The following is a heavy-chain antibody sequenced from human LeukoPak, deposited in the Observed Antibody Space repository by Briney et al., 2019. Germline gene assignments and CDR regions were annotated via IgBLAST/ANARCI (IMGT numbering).Heavy chain of an antibody. CDR1: GYIFTSYW. V-gene: IGHV5-10-1*01. J-gene: IGHJ4*02. Sequence: GESLKISCTGSGYIFTSYWISWVRQMPGKGLEWMGRIVPNDSYTNYSPAFQGHVTISADKSISTAYLQWSSLQASDTAMYYCATSSTPIVVGDYWGQGTLVTVSP. CDR2: IVPNDSYT. CDR3: ATSSTPIVVGDY. D-gene: IGHD2-15*01.